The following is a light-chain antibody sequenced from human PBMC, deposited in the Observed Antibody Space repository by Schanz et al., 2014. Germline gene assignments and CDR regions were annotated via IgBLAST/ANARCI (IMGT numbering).Light chain of an antibody. Sequence: QSALTQPASVSGSPGQSITISCTGTSSDVGGYNYVSWYQQHPGKAPKLMIYDVSSRPSGVPDRFSGSKSGTSASLAITGLQAEDEADYYCQSFDSSLSGSVFGGGTKLTVL. V-gene: IGLV2-14*01. CDR1: SSDVGGYNY. J-gene: IGLJ2*01. CDR3: QSFDSSLSGSV. CDR2: DVS.